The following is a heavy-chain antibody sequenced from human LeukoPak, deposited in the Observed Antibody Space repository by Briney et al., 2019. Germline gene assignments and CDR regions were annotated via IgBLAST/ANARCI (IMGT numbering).Heavy chain of an antibody. Sequence: GGSLRLSCAASGFSFSTYAMNWVRQAPGKGLEWVSGIVGGGDNTYYADSVKGRFTISRDNSKNTLYLQMNSLRVEDTAVYYCARAGGYSYGYWTRYPGYYYGMDVWGQGTTVTVSS. CDR1: GFSFSTYA. CDR2: IVGGGDNT. CDR3: ARAGGYSYGYWTRYPGYYYGMDV. D-gene: IGHD5-18*01. J-gene: IGHJ6*02. V-gene: IGHV3-23*01.